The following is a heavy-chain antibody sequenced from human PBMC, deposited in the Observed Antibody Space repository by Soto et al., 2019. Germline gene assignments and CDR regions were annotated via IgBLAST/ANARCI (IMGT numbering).Heavy chain of an antibody. CDR1: GGSMNNYY. Sequence: WETLSLTCTVYGGSMNNYYWSWVRQPAGKGLEWVGRIYSDGTTNYSPSLRGRVAMSLDTSKKKFSLHLTYVTAADTALYYCARVGCSNTPCHTRGWDVWGQGITVTVSS. CDR2: IYSDGTT. CDR3: ARVGCSNTPCHTRGWDV. D-gene: IGHD2-2*01. V-gene: IGHV4-4*07. J-gene: IGHJ6*02.